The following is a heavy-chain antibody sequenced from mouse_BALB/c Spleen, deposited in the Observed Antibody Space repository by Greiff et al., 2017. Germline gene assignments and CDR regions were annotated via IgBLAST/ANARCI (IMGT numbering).Heavy chain of an antibody. CDR2: IWGDGST. J-gene: IGHJ4*01. D-gene: IGHD2-3*01. CDR3: ARDGYYRYSYAMDY. Sequence: VQGVESGPGLVAPSQSLSITCTVSGFSLTGYGVNWVRQPPGKGLEWLGMIWGDGSTDYNSALKSRLSISKDNSKSQVFLKMNSLQTDDTARYYCARDGYYRYSYAMDYWGQGTSVTVSS. CDR1: GFSLTGYG. V-gene: IGHV2-6-7*01.